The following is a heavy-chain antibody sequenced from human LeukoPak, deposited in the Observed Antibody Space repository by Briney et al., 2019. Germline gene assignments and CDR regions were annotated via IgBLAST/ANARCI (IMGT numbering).Heavy chain of an antibody. CDR3: ARDMYYNPVRFDI. V-gene: IGHV4-39*02. CDR1: GGSISSSSYY. Sequence: PSETLSLTCTVSGGSISSSSYYWGWIRQPPGRGLEWIGSIYYSGSTYYNPSLKSRVTISVDTSKNQFSLKLSSVTAADTAVYYCARDMYYNPVRFDIWGQGTMVTVSS. CDR2: IYYSGST. J-gene: IGHJ3*02. D-gene: IGHD3-10*01.